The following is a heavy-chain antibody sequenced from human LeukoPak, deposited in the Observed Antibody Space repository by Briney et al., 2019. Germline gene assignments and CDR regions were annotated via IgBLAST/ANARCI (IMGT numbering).Heavy chain of an antibody. D-gene: IGHD3-9*01. CDR2: IYYSGST. CDR1: GGSISSSSYY. CDR3: ARQEDDVLTGYFLSY. Sequence: PSETLSLTCTVSGGSISSSSYYWGWIRQPPGKGLEWIGSIYYSGSTYYNPSLKSRVTISVDTSKNQFSLKLSSVTAADTAVYYCARQEDDVLTGYFLSYWGQGTLVTVSS. V-gene: IGHV4-39*01. J-gene: IGHJ4*02.